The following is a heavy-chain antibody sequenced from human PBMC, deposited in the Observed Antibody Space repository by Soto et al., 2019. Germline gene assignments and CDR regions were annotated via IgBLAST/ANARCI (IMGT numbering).Heavy chain of an antibody. J-gene: IGHJ4*02. V-gene: IGHV4-34*01. CDR1: GGSFSGYY. D-gene: IGHD4-17*01. CDR3: ARTTVTTRLTDY. CDR2: IYHSGST. Sequence: SETLSLTCAVYGGSFSGYYWSWVRQPPGKGLEWIGEIYHSGSTNYNPSLKSRVTISVDKSKNQFSLKLSSVTAADTALYYCARTTVTTRLTDYWGQGTLVTVSS.